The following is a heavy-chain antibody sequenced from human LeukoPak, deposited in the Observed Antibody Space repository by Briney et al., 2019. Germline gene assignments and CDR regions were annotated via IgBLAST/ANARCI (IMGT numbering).Heavy chain of an antibody. V-gene: IGHV1-2*02. CDR3: ARRCDTSSYYTYYFDY. CDR2: INPNSGGT. D-gene: IGHD3-22*01. Sequence: GASVKVSCKASGYTFTAYYIHWVRQAPGQGLDWMGWINPNSGGTNYAQKFQGRVTMTRDTSISTAYMELSRLRSDDTAVYFCARRCDTSSYYTYYFDYWGQGTLVTVSS. CDR1: GYTFTAYY. J-gene: IGHJ4*02.